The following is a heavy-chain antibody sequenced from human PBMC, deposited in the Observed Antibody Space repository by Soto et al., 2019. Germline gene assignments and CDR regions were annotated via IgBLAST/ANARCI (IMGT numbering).Heavy chain of an antibody. V-gene: IGHV1-2*02. CDR2: INPNSGDT. J-gene: IGHJ4*01. D-gene: IGHD2-15*01. CDR1: VFSVDTTYC. Sequence: ASVKVSCKASVFSVDTTYCIHWVRRAPGQGPEWMGSINPNSGDTNYAQNFQGRVTVTRDTSISTAYMEVSSLTSDDTAVYYCGSPRSGPSPDVGHWGHGTVVTVSS. CDR3: GSPRSGPSPDVGH.